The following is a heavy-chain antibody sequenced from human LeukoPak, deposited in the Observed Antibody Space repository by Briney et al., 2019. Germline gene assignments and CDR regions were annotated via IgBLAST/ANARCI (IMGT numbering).Heavy chain of an antibody. CDR1: GYTFTGYY. D-gene: IGHD1-26*01. J-gene: IGHJ5*02. CDR3: ARDPSGSYSGWFDP. V-gene: IGHV1-2*02. Sequence: ASVKVSCKASGYTFTGYYMHWVRQAPGQGLEWMGWINPNSGGTNYAQKLQGRVTMTTDTSTSTAYMELRSLRSDDTAVYYCARDPSGSYSGWFDPWGQGTLVTVSS. CDR2: INPNSGGT.